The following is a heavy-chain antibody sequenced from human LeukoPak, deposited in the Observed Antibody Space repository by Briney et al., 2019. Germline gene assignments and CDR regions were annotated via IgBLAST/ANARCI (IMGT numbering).Heavy chain of an antibody. V-gene: IGHV4-59*08. CDR1: GGSISSYY. D-gene: IGHD6-13*01. CDR2: MYYSGSS. J-gene: IGHJ5*02. Sequence: SETLSLTCTVSGGSISSYYWSWIRQPPGKGLEWIGYMYYSGSSDYNPSLKSRGTISMDTSKNQFSLRLSSVTAADTAVYYCARHSDGSGWFHWFDPWGQGTLVTVSS. CDR3: ARHSDGSGWFHWFDP.